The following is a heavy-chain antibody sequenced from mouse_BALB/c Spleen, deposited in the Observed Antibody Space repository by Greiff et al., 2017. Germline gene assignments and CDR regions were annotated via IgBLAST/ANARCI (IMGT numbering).Heavy chain of an antibody. CDR1: GFSLTSYG. CDR2: IWSGGST. Sequence: VKLQQSGPGLVQPSQSLSITCTVSGFSLTSYGVHWVRQSPGKGLEWLGVIWSGGSTDYNAAFISRLSISKDNSKSQVFFKMNSLQANDTAIYYCARNVYYDASPFAYWGQGTLVTVSA. CDR3: ARNVYYDASPFAY. D-gene: IGHD2-4*01. V-gene: IGHV2-2*02. J-gene: IGHJ3*01.